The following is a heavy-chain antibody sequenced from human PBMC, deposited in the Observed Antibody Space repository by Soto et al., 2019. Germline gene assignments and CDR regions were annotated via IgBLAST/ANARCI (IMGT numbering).Heavy chain of an antibody. CDR2: MNPNSGKG. Sequence: ASVKVSCKASGYTFGNNDISWVRQGPGQGLEWMGWMNPNSGKGGYAQKFQGRVTMTRDTSTSTAYMELSRLTSDDTAIYYCARMATFGTLNWFDPWGQGTLVTVSS. D-gene: IGHD3-16*01. V-gene: IGHV1-8*01. CDR3: ARMATFGTLNWFDP. CDR1: GYTFGNND. J-gene: IGHJ5*02.